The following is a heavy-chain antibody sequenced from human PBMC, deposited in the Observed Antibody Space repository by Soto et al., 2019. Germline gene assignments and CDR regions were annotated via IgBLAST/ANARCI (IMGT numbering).Heavy chain of an antibody. CDR2: VYYSGST. J-gene: IGHJ4*02. Sequence: SETLSLTCTVSGGSISGYYWSWIRQPPGKGLEWIGHVYYSGSTNYNPSLESRVTISIPTSKYRNTLKLPSDTAADTAVDYCAKYSRTEAGGYTIDFWGQGTMVTVSS. D-gene: IGHD6-13*01. CDR3: AKYSRTEAGGYTIDF. V-gene: IGHV4-59*01. CDR1: GGSISGYY.